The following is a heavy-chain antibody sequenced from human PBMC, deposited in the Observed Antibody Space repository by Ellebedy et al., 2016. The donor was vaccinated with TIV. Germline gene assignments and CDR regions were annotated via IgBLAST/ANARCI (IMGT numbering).Heavy chain of an antibody. Sequence: GESLKISCAASGFNFKNYWMSWVRQAPGKGLEWVANMRPDGGEIYYVDSVKGRFPISRDNAKNSLDLQMNSLRAEDTAIYYCVRDKVTGATVLDYWGQGTLVTVSS. CDR1: GFNFKNYW. CDR3: VRDKVTGATVLDY. V-gene: IGHV3-7*03. CDR2: MRPDGGEI. J-gene: IGHJ4*02. D-gene: IGHD1-26*01.